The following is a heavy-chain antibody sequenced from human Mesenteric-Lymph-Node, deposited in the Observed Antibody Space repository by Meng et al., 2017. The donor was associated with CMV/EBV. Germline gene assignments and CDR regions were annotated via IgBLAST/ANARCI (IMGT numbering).Heavy chain of an antibody. CDR1: GSGFTTSW. CDR2: IWPSDSDT. J-gene: IGHJ4*01. D-gene: IGHD7-27*01. CDR3: ATSLTGQGYFDS. Sequence: CKPSGSGFTTSWIGWVRQLTGNSLEWMGNIWPSDSDTRSSPSLEGQVTISADKSINTAYLQWGSLKASDSGMFFCATSLTGQGYFDSWGQGTLVTVSS. V-gene: IGHV5-51*01.